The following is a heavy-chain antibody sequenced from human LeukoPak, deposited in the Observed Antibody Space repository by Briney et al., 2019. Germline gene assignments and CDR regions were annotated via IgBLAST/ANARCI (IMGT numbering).Heavy chain of an antibody. CDR1: GGTFSSYA. J-gene: IGHJ3*02. D-gene: IGHD6-6*01. V-gene: IGHV1-69*05. CDR3: ARAEGYSSSSRGAFDI. CDR2: IIPIFGTA. Sequence: SVKVSCKASGGTFSSYAISWVRQAPGQGLEWMGGIIPIFGTANYAQKFQGRVTITTDESTSTAYMELSSLRSEDTAVYYCARAEGYSSSSRGAFDIWGQGTMVTVSS.